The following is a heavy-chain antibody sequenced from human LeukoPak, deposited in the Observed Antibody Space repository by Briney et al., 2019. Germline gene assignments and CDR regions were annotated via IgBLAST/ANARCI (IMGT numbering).Heavy chain of an antibody. CDR3: AGGYCSSTSCYTLDY. D-gene: IGHD2-2*02. CDR2: ISAYNGNT. J-gene: IGHJ4*02. CDR1: GYTFTSYG. Sequence: VASVKVSCKASGYTFTSYGISWVRQAPGQGLEWMGWISAYNGNTNYAQKLQGRVTMTTDTSTSTAYMELRSLRSDDTAVYYCAGGYCSSTSCYTLDYWGQATLVTVSS. V-gene: IGHV1-18*01.